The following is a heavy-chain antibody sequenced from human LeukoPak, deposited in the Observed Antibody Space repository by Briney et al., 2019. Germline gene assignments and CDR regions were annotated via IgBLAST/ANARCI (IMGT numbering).Heavy chain of an antibody. J-gene: IGHJ4*02. CDR1: GXTFSRDW. CDR2: IKQDGSEK. D-gene: IGHD3-3*01. V-gene: IGHV3-7*05. CDR3: AREFFGADYFDF. Sequence: GGSLRLSCAASGXTFSRDWMNWVRQAPGKGQEWVANIKQDGSEKYYVGSVKGRFTISRDNARNSLYLQMNSLRAEDTAVYYCAREFFGADYFDFWGQGTLVTVSS.